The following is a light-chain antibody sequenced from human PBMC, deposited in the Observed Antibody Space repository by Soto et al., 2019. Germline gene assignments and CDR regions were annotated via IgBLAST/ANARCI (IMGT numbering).Light chain of an antibody. V-gene: IGKV3-20*01. CDR1: QSVSSY. J-gene: IGKJ1*01. CDR2: GAS. Sequence: IVLTQSPATLSLSPWERATLSCRASQSVSSYFAWYQQKPGQAPRLLIYGASSRATGIPDRFSGSGSGTDFTLTISRLEPEDFAVYYCQQYGSSGTFGQGTKVDIK. CDR3: QQYGSSGT.